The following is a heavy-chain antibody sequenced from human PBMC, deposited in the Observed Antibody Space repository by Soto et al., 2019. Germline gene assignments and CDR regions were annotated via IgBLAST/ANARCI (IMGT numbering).Heavy chain of an antibody. V-gene: IGHV3-23*01. D-gene: IGHD3-10*01. CDR1: GFTFGTTD. J-gene: IGHJ5*02. CDR3: VQKSGWFNT. Sequence: QLLQSGGVLVQPWGSLTLSCASSGFTFGTTDMSWVRQAPGEGLEWVSTIDGSGGITYYADSVKGRFTISTDNSRNTVYLQMNSRRGDYRALYYCVQKSGWFNTGGQGARVTVSS. CDR2: IDGSGGIT.